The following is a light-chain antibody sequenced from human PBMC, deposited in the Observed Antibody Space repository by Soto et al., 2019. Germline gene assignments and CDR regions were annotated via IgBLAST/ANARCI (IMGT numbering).Light chain of an antibody. Sequence: QSVLTQPASVSGSPGQSITISCTGTSSDIGAYDYVSWYQQYPGRAPKLLIHEVTNRPSGVSDRFSGSKSGNTASLTISGLQTEDEADYYCSSHAGGSAFYVFGTGTKATVL. CDR3: SSHAGGSAFYV. CDR2: EVT. CDR1: SSDIGAYDY. V-gene: IGLV2-14*01. J-gene: IGLJ1*01.